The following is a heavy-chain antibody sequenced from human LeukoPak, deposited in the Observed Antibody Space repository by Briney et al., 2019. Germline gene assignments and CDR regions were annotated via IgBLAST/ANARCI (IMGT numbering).Heavy chain of an antibody. D-gene: IGHD1-26*01. Sequence: GESLKISCKGSGYSFTSYWIGWVRQMPGKGLEWMGIIYPGDSDTRYSPSFQGQVTISADKSISTAYPQWSSLKASDTAMYYCARLIVGATRNFDYWGQGTLVTVSS. V-gene: IGHV5-51*01. J-gene: IGHJ4*02. CDR2: IYPGDSDT. CDR1: GYSFTSYW. CDR3: ARLIVGATRNFDY.